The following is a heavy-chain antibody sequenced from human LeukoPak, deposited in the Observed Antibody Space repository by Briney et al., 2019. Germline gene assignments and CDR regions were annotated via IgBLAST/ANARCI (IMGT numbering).Heavy chain of an antibody. J-gene: IGHJ4*02. CDR3: AKVSVQYSSSSDAFDY. V-gene: IGHV3-33*03. CDR1: GFDFNTYG. CDR2: IWYDGTIT. D-gene: IGHD6-6*01. Sequence: PGGSLRLSCAASGFDFNTYGMHWVRQAPGKGLEWVALIWYDGTITYYADSVKGRFTISRDNSKNTLCLQLTSLRAEDTAIYYCAKVSVQYSSSSDAFDYWGRGTPVTVSS.